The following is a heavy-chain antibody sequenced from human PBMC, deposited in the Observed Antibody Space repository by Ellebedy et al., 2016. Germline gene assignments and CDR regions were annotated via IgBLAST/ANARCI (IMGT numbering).Heavy chain of an antibody. CDR3: ATHYYDSSGPPDY. D-gene: IGHD3-22*01. Sequence: SETLSLXXTVSGGSISSYYWGWIRQPPGKGLEWIGSIYYSGSTYYNPSLKSRVTISVDTSKNQFSLKLSSVTAADTAVYYCATHYYDSSGPPDYWGQGTLVTVSS. J-gene: IGHJ4*02. V-gene: IGHV4-39*07. CDR1: GGSISSYY. CDR2: IYYSGST.